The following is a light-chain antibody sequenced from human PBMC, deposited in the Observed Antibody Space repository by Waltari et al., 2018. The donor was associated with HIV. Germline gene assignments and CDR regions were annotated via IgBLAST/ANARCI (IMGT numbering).Light chain of an antibody. J-gene: IGKJ3*01. Sequence: DIVMTQSPESLAVSLGERANINCKSSQSVLFSSNNKNYLAWYQQKPGQPPKLLIYWASTRESGVPDRFSGSGSGTDFTLTISSLQAEDVAVYYCQQYYTTPWRFGPGTKVDIK. CDR2: WAS. V-gene: IGKV4-1*01. CDR1: QSVLFSSNNKNY. CDR3: QQYYTTPWR.